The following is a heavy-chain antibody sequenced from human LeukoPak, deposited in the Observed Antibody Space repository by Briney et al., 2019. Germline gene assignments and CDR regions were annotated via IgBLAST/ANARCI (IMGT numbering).Heavy chain of an antibody. CDR3: ARDSGNYLDAFDI. D-gene: IGHD1-7*01. Sequence: GGSLRLSCAASGFTFSSYTMNWVRQAPGKGLEWVSSISSSSSYIYYADSVKGRFTISRDNAKNSLYLQMNSLRAEDTAVYYCARDSGNYLDAFDIWGQGTMVTVSS. V-gene: IGHV3-21*01. CDR1: GFTFSSYT. CDR2: ISSSSSYI. J-gene: IGHJ3*02.